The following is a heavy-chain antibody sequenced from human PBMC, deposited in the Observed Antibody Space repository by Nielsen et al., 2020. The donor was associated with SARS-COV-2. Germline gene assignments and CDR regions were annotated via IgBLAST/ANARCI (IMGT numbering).Heavy chain of an antibody. J-gene: IGHJ1*01. Sequence: GESLKISCVASGFTFRNAWMTWVRQAPGKGLEWVGRIKAKTDGETTVYAAPVQGRFTISRDDSEMTLYLQMNSLRADGTGVYYCARGGGTGFYYEDLRHWGQGSLVIVSS. D-gene: IGHD3-9*01. V-gene: IGHV3-15*01. CDR3: ARGGGTGFYYEDLRH. CDR1: GFTFRNAW. CDR2: IKAKTDGETT.